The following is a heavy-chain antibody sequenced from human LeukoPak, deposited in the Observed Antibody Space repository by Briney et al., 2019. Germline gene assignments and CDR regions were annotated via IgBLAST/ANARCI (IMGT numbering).Heavy chain of an antibody. CDR1: GFTFSSYG. Sequence: SGGSLRLSCAASGFTFSSYGMSWVRQAPGKGLEWVSAISGSGGSTYYADSVKGRFTISRDNSKNTLYLQMNSLRAEDTAVYYCAKGSRGRGYQLPTMNYFDYWGQGTLVTVSS. D-gene: IGHD2-2*01. V-gene: IGHV3-23*01. J-gene: IGHJ4*02. CDR3: AKGSRGRGYQLPTMNYFDY. CDR2: ISGSGGST.